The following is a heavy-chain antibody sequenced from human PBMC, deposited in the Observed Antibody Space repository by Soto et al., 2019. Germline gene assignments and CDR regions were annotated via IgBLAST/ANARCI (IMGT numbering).Heavy chain of an antibody. CDR1: GGSISSGDYY. CDR3: ARAPDFFASGLLPLFDY. CDR2: IYYSGST. V-gene: IGHV4-30-4*01. D-gene: IGHD3-22*01. J-gene: IGHJ4*02. Sequence: SETLSLTCTVSGGSISSGDYYWSWIRQPPGKGLEWIGYIYYSGSTYYNPSLKSRVTISVDTSKNQFSLKLSSVTAADTAVYYCARAPDFFASGLLPLFDYWGQGTQVTV.